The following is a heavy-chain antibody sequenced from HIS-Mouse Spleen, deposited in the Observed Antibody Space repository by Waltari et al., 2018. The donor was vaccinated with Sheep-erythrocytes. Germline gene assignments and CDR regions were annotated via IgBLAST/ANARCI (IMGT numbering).Heavy chain of an antibody. V-gene: IGHV1-8*01. J-gene: IGHJ5*02. D-gene: IGHD6-13*01. CDR1: GYTFTSYD. CDR3: ARGIAAAGTDWFDP. CDR2: MNPNSGNT. Sequence: QVQLVQSGAEVKKPGASVKVSCKASGYTFTSYDINWLRQATGQGLEWMGWMNPNSGNTSYAQKIQGRITMTRNTSLSTAYMELSSLRSEDTAVYYCARGIAAAGTDWFDPWGQGTLVTVSS.